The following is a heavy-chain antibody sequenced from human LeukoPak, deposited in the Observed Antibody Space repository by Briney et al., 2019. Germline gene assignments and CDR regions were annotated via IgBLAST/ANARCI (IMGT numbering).Heavy chain of an antibody. CDR3: ARTNYGDYADAFDI. D-gene: IGHD4-17*01. V-gene: IGHV3-64*01. Sequence: TGGSLRLSCVASGFTFSSYAMHWVRQAPGKGLEYVSAISSTGGTTYYANSVKGRFTISRDNSKKTLYLQMGSLGAEDTAVYYCARTNYGDYADAFDIWGQGTMVTVSS. J-gene: IGHJ3*02. CDR2: ISSTGGTT. CDR1: GFTFSSYA.